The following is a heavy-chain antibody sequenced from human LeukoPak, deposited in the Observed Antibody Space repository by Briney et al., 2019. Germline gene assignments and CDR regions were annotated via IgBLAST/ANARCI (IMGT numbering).Heavy chain of an antibody. V-gene: IGHV4-61*02. CDR1: GGSISSGSYY. CDR2: IYTSGST. Sequence: PSETLSLTCTVSGGSISSGSYYWSWIRQPAGKGLEWIGRIYTSGSTNYNPSLKSRVTISVDTSKNQFSLKLSSVTAADTAVYYCARERVGAPDYWGQGTLVTVSS. D-gene: IGHD1-26*01. J-gene: IGHJ4*02. CDR3: ARERVGAPDY.